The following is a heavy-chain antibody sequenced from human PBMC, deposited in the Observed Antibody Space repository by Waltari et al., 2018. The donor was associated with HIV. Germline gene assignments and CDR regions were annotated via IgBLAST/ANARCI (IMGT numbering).Heavy chain of an antibody. Sequence: QVQLQESGPGLVKPSETLSLTCTVSGGSISSYYWSWIRQPPGKGLEWIGYIYYSGSTNYNPSLKSRVTISVDTSKNQFSLKLSSVTAADTAVYYCARHEGPGGTYDFWSGRPYYFDYWGQGTLVTVSS. CDR3: ARHEGPGGTYDFWSGRPYYFDY. D-gene: IGHD3-3*01. J-gene: IGHJ4*02. CDR1: GGSISSYY. V-gene: IGHV4-59*08. CDR2: IYYSGST.